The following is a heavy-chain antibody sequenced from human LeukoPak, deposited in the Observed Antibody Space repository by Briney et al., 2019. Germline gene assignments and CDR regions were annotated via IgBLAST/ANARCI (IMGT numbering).Heavy chain of an antibody. V-gene: IGHV1-3*01. CDR2: INAGNGNT. Sequence: ASPKDSCKPSGDTSTSYAMRSVRQALGQRVEWMRWINAGNGNTKYSQKFQGRVTITRHTSASTAYMELSSLRSEDTAVYYCARDRRAVELGYWGQGTLVTVSS. CDR3: ARDRRAVELGY. CDR1: GDTSTSYA. J-gene: IGHJ4*02. D-gene: IGHD6-19*01.